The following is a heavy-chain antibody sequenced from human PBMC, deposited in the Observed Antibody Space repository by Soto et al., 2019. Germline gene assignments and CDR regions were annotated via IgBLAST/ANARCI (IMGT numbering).Heavy chain of an antibody. D-gene: IGHD3-22*01. V-gene: IGHV1-18*04. Sequence: QVQLVESGAEVKKPGASVKVSCKASGYTFTNYGISWVRQAPGQGLEWMGWSSGYNGNTKYAQKFQGRVTMTTDTPTNTAYMDLRSLRSDXXXXXXXXXDREYYYDSXXXXXYHYG. CDR2: SSGYNGNT. CDR1: GYTFTNYG. CDR3: XXDREYYYDSXXXXXYHYG. J-gene: IGHJ6*01.